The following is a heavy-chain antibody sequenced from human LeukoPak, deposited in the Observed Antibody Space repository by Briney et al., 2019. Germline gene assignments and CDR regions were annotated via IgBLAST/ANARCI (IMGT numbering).Heavy chain of an antibody. CDR3: ARDSGWFRFDY. V-gene: IGHV3-7*03. Sequence: GGSLRLSCAASGFAFNNYWMTWVRQAPGKGLEWVANIKQDGSDKYYVDSVRGRFAISRDNAKSSLFLQMNSLRAEDTAVYYCARDSGWFRFDYWGQGTLVTVSS. J-gene: IGHJ4*02. CDR2: IKQDGSDK. D-gene: IGHD6-13*01. CDR1: GFAFNNYW.